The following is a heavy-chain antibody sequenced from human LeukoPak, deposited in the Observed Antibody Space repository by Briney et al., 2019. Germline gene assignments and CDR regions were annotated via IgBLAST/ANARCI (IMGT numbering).Heavy chain of an antibody. V-gene: IGHV1-8*01. CDR3: ARGPAKRVPQPIPRLVFDY. CDR2: MNPNSGNT. J-gene: IGHJ4*02. Sequence: GASVKVSCKASGYTFTSYDINWVRQAPGQGLEWMGGMNPNSGNTGYAQKFQGRVTMTRNTSISTAYMELSSLRSEDTAVYYCARGPAKRVPQPIPRLVFDYWGQGTLVTVSS. D-gene: IGHD2-21*01. CDR1: GYTFTSYD.